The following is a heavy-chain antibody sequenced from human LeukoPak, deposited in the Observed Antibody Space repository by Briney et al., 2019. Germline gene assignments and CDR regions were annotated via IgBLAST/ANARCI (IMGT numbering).Heavy chain of an antibody. CDR2: IYYSGST. D-gene: IGHD1-14*01. CDR3: ARDNLRWFGP. CDR1: GGSISSYY. J-gene: IGHJ5*02. V-gene: IGHV4-59*01. Sequence: SETLSLTCTVSGGSISSYYWSWIRQPPGKGLEWIGYIYYSGSTNYNPSLKSRVTISVDTSKNQFSLKLSSVTAADTAVYYCARDNLRWFGPWGQGTLVTVSS.